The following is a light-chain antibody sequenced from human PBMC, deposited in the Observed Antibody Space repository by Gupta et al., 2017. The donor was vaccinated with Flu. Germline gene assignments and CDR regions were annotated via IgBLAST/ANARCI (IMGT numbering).Light chain of an antibody. CDR3: SSYTSSSIFV. J-gene: IGLJ1*01. CDR1: SSDVGGYNY. CDR2: EVS. V-gene: IGLV2-14*01. Sequence: QSALTQPASVSGSPGQSITISCPGTSSDVGGYNYVSWYQQHPGKAPKVMIYEVSNRPSGVSNRFSGSKSGYTASLTISGLQAEDEADYYCSSYTSSSIFVFGTGTKVTVL.